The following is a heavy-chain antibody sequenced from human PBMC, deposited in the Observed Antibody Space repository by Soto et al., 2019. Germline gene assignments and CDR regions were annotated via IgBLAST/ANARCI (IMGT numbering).Heavy chain of an antibody. D-gene: IGHD5-18*01. J-gene: IGHJ5*02. CDR3: AREAAMAPDWFDP. V-gene: IGHV4-59*01. CDR1: GGSISSYY. CDR2: IYYSGST. Sequence: QVQLQESGPGLVKPSETLSLTCTVSGGSISSYYWRWIRQPPGKGLEWIGYIYYSGSTNYNPSLKSRVTISVDTSKNQFSLKLSSVTAADTAVYYCAREAAMAPDWFDPWGQGTLVTVSS.